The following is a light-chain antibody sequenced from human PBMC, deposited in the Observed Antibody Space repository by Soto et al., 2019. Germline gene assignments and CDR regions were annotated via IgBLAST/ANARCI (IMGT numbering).Light chain of an antibody. J-gene: IGKJ1*01. V-gene: IGKV3-15*01. CDR2: GAS. Sequence: EIVMTQSPATLSVSPGERAALSCRASQSVRSNLAWYQQKPGQAPRLLIYGASTRANGIPARFSGSGSGTEFTLTISSLQSEDFGVYYCQQYGSSPPWTFGQGTKVDIK. CDR3: QQYGSSPPWT. CDR1: QSVRSN.